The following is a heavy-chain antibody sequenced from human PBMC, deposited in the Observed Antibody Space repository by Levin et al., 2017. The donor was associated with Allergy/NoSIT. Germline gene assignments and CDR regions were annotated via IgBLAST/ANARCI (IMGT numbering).Heavy chain of an antibody. J-gene: IGHJ3*02. V-gene: IGHV3-23*01. CDR1: GFTFSSYA. D-gene: IGHD3-10*01. Sequence: GESLKISCAASGFTFSSYAMSWVRQAPGKGLEWVSGIIGSGGSTYYADSVKGRFTISRDNSKNTLYLQMNSLRAEDTAMYHCAKGPRVDYSGSGGCPGAFDIWGQGAMVTVSS. CDR2: IIGSGGST. CDR3: AKGPRVDYSGSGGCPGAFDI.